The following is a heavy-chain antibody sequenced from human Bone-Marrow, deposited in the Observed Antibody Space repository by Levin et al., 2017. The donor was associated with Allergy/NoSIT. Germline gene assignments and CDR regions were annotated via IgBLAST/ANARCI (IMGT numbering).Heavy chain of an antibody. D-gene: IGHD2-15*01. CDR2: VSYDGSNK. V-gene: IGHV3-30*04. Sequence: PGGSLRLSCAASGFSFSDYAIHWVRQAPGKGLEWVSVVSYDGSNKYYAGSVMGRFTISRDNSKNTLYLQVNSLRPEDTGIYYCARDPGDAVLVPPTRDARPGMDVWGQGTTVTVSS. J-gene: IGHJ6*02. CDR3: ARDPGDAVLVPPTRDARPGMDV. CDR1: GFSFSDYA.